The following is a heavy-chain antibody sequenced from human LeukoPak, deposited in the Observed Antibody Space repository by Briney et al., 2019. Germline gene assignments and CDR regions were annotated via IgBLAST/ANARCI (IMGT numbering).Heavy chain of an antibody. D-gene: IGHD5-18*01. CDR3: ATVSSATYSYAGISFDY. CDR1: GYTLTELS. J-gene: IGHJ4*02. CDR2: FDPEDGET. V-gene: IGHV1-24*01. Sequence: ASVKVSCKVSGYTLTELSMHWVRQAPGKGLEWMGGFDPEDGETIYAQKFQGRVTMTEDTSTDTAYMELSSLRSEDTAVYYCATVSSATYSYAGISFDYWGQGTLVTVSS.